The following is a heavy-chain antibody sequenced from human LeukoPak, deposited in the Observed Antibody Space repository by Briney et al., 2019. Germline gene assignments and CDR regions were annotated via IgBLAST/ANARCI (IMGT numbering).Heavy chain of an antibody. V-gene: IGHV1-58*02. CDR2: IVVGSGNT. J-gene: IGHJ4*02. Sequence: SVKVSCKASGFTFTSSAMQWVRQARGQRLEWIGWIVVGSGNTNYAQKFQERVTITRDMYTSTAYMELSSLRSEDTAVYYCAANYDYVWGSYRYTENYFDYWGQGTLVTVSS. CDR1: GFTFTSSA. D-gene: IGHD3-16*02. CDR3: AANYDYVWGSYRYTENYFDY.